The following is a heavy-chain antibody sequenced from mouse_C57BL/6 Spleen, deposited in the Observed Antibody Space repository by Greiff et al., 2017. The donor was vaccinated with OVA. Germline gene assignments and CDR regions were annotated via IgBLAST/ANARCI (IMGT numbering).Heavy chain of an antibody. CDR1: GYTFTSSW. J-gene: IGHJ4*01. D-gene: IGHD2-4*01. CDR3: ARRDDYEGYYAMDY. Sequence: QVQLQQSGAELVMPGASVKLSCKASGYTFTSSWMHWVKQRPGQGLEWIGEIDPSDSSTNYNQKFKGKSTLTVDKSSSTAYMQLSSLTSEDSADDYCARRDDYEGYYAMDYWGQGTSVTVSS. CDR2: IDPSDSST. V-gene: IGHV1-69*01.